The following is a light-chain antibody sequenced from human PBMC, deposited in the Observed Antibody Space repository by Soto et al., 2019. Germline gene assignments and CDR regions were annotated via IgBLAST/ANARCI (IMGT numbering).Light chain of an antibody. CDR1: SSDVGAYNY. V-gene: IGLV2-8*01. CDR3: SSYAASNNFV. J-gene: IGLJ1*01. Sequence: QSVLAQPPSASGSPGQSVTISCTGTSSDVGAYNYVSWYQQHPGKAPKLMIYEVSKRPSGVPDRFSGPKSGNTASLTVSGLQAEDEADYYCSSYAASNNFVFGTGTKVTV. CDR2: EVS.